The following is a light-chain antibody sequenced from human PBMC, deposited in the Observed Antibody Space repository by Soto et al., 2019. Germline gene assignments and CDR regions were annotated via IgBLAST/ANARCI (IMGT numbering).Light chain of an antibody. J-gene: IGKJ3*01. CDR3: QQYYSTPLLT. Sequence: DIVMTQSPDSLAVSLGERATINCKSNQSVLYSSNNKNYLAWYQQKPGQPPKLLIYWASTRESGVPDRFSGSGSGTDFTLTISSLQAEDVAVYYCQQYYSTPLLTFGPGTKVDIK. CDR1: QSVLYSSNNKNY. V-gene: IGKV4-1*01. CDR2: WAS.